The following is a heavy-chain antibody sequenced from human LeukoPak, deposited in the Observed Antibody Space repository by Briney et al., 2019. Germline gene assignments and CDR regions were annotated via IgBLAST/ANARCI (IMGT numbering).Heavy chain of an antibody. V-gene: IGHV4-31*03. CDR1: GASISTGGYY. D-gene: IGHD3-10*01. Sequence: PSQTLSLTCTFSGASISTGGYYWTWIRQPLGEGLEWIGYIYYTGSVDYNPSLKSRLTISLDTSKNQFSLKLNSVTAADTAVYYCAREHTYYFGSQTSTLDVWGQGTAVTVSS. CDR2: IYYTGSV. J-gene: IGHJ6*02. CDR3: AREHTYYFGSQTSTLDV.